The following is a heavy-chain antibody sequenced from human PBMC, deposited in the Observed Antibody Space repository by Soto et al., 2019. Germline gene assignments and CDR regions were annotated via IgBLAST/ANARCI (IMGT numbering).Heavy chain of an antibody. Sequence: GGSLRLSCAASGFTFSSYSMNWVRQAPGKGLEWVSSISSSTSYIYYADSVKGRFTISRDNAKNPLYLQLNSLRAEDKAVYYCARPEKILYPDAFDFWGQGTMVTVSS. V-gene: IGHV3-21*01. CDR2: ISSSTSYI. J-gene: IGHJ3*01. CDR3: ARPEKILYPDAFDF. D-gene: IGHD2-8*01. CDR1: GFTFSSYS.